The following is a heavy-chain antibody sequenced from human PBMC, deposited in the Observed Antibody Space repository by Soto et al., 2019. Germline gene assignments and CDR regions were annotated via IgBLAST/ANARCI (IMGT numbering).Heavy chain of an antibody. CDR2: IYYSGST. CDR1: GGSISSYY. Sequence: QVQLQESGPGLVKPSETLSLTCTVSGGSISSYYWSWIRQPPGKGLEWIGYIYYSGSTNYNPSLKSRVTISVDTYKNQFSLKLSSVTAADTAVYYCARDRAGTVDYWGQGTLVTVSS. J-gene: IGHJ4*02. V-gene: IGHV4-59*01. CDR3: ARDRAGTVDY. D-gene: IGHD6-19*01.